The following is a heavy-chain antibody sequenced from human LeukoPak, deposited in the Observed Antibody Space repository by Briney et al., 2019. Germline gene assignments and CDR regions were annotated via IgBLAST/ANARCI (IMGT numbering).Heavy chain of an antibody. J-gene: IGHJ4*02. CDR3: AKDAQRGFDYSNSLEY. D-gene: IGHD4-11*01. V-gene: IGHV3-20*04. CDR2: INWNGDSR. CDR1: GFTFDDYG. Sequence: PGGSLRLSCAASGFTFDDYGMSWVRQVPGKGLEWVSFINWNGDSRGYVDSVKGRFTVSRDNSKNTVYLQMNNLRVDDTGVYYCAKDAQRGFDYSNSLEYWGRGTLVTVSS.